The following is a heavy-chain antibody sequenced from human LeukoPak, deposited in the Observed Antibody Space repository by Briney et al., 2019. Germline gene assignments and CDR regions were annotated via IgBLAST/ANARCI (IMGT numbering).Heavy chain of an antibody. D-gene: IGHD5-12*01. J-gene: IGHJ4*02. V-gene: IGHV3-30-3*02. CDR2: ISYDGSNK. CDR3: AKLSSGSRIDY. Sequence: GGSLRLSCAASGFTFSSYAMHWVRQAPGKGLEWVAVISYDGSNKYYADSVKGRFTISRDNSKNTLYLQMNSLRAEDTAVYYCAKLSSGSRIDYWGQGTLVTVSS. CDR1: GFTFSSYA.